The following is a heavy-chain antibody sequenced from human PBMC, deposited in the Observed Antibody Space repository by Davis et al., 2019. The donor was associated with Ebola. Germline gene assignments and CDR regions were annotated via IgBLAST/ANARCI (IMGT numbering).Heavy chain of an antibody. V-gene: IGHV1-8*01. D-gene: IGHD6-19*01. J-gene: IGHJ5*02. CDR3: ARVSSGGGGGDSSVP. CDR1: GYTFTSYD. CDR2: MNPNSGNT. Sequence: AASVKVSCKASGYTFTSYDINWVRQATGQGLEWMGWMNPNSGNTGYAQKFQGRVTMTRNTSISTAYMELSSLRSEDTAVYYCARVSSGGGGGDSSVPWGQGTLVTVSS.